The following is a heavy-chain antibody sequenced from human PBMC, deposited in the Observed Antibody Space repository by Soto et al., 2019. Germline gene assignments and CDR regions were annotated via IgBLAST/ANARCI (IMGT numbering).Heavy chain of an antibody. Sequence: QVQLVQSGAEVKKPGASVKVSCKASGYNFTRHYMHWVRQAPVQGLEWMGIINPSSGTISHAQKFQGRVTMTRDTSTSSVYMELSSLKSEDTAVYYCTRGLERYYFDYWGQGTLVTVSS. CDR3: TRGLERYYFDY. V-gene: IGHV1-46*03. D-gene: IGHD3-3*01. J-gene: IGHJ4*02. CDR1: GYNFTRHY. CDR2: INPSSGTI.